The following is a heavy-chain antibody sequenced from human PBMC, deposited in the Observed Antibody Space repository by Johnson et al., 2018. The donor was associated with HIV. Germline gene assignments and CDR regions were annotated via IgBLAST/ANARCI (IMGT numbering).Heavy chain of an antibody. V-gene: IGHV3-33*08. CDR1: GFTFSSYA. CDR2: IWYDGSEK. CDR3: ARDGIYSSPHDAYDI. J-gene: IGHJ3*02. Sequence: QVQLVESGGGVVQPGRSLRLSCAASGFTFSSYAMHWVRQAPGKGLEWVAVIWYDGSEKYYVDSVKGRFTISRDNAKSSLFLQMDNLRSEDTALYYCARDGIYSSPHDAYDIWGQGTMVTVSS. D-gene: IGHD6-19*01.